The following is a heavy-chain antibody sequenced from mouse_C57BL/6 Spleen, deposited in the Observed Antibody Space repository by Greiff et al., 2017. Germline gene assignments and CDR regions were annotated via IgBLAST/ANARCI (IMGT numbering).Heavy chain of an antibody. J-gene: IGHJ4*01. CDR3: ARGGDYSNYVPAMDY. D-gene: IGHD2-5*01. CDR2: ISDGGSYT. V-gene: IGHV5-4*03. Sequence: DVKLVESGGGLVKPGGSLKLSCAASGFTFSSYAMSWVRQTPEKRLEWVATISDGGSYTYYPDNVKGRFTIYRDNAKNNLYLQMSHLKSEDTAMYYCARGGDYSNYVPAMDYWGQGTSVTVSS. CDR1: GFTFSSYA.